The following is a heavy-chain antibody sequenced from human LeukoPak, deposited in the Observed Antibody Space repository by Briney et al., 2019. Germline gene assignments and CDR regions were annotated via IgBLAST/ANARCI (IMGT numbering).Heavy chain of an antibody. J-gene: IGHJ6*02. V-gene: IGHV3-30*18. CDR2: ISYDGSNK. Sequence: PGRSLRLSCAASGFTFSSYGMHWVRQAPGKGLEWVAVISYDGSNKYYADSVKGRFTISRDNSKNTLYLQMNSLRAEDTAVYYCAKGTWRREYYYYGMDVWGQGTTVTVS. D-gene: IGHD5-12*01. CDR1: GFTFSSYG. CDR3: AKGTWRREYYYYGMDV.